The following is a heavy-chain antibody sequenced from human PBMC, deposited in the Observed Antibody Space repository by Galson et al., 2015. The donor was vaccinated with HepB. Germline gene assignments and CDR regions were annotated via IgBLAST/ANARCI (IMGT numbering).Heavy chain of an antibody. Sequence: SLRLSCAASGFTFSSYSMNWVRQAPGKGLEWVSSISSSSSYIYYADSVKGRFTISRDNSKNTLYLQMNSLRAEETAVYYCAKTGTTTLDAFDIWGQGTMVTVSS. D-gene: IGHD1-1*01. CDR3: AKTGTTTLDAFDI. V-gene: IGHV3-21*04. J-gene: IGHJ3*02. CDR1: GFTFSSYS. CDR2: ISSSSSYI.